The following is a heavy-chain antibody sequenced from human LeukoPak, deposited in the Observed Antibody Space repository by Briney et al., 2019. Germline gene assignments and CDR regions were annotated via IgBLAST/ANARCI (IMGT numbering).Heavy chain of an antibody. Sequence: GGSLRLSCAASGFTFSSYGMHWVRQAPGKGLEWVAVISYDGSNKYYADSVKGRFTISRDNSKNTLYLQMNSLRAEDTAVYYCAKGGGGSYPRKMNFDYWGQGTLVTVSS. J-gene: IGHJ4*02. CDR3: AKGGGGSYPRKMNFDY. V-gene: IGHV3-30*18. CDR2: ISYDGSNK. CDR1: GFTFSSYG. D-gene: IGHD1-26*01.